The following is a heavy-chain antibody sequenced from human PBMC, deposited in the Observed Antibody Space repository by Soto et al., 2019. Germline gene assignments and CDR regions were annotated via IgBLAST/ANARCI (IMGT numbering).Heavy chain of an antibody. Sequence: PSETLSLTCTVSGGSISSYYWSWIRQPPGKGLEWIGYIYYSGSTNYNPSLKSRVTISVDTSKNQFSLKLSSVTAADTAVYYCARDRVGWFDPWGQGTLVTVSS. D-gene: IGHD2-15*01. J-gene: IGHJ5*02. V-gene: IGHV4-59*01. CDR2: IYYSGST. CDR1: GGSISSYY. CDR3: ARDRVGWFDP.